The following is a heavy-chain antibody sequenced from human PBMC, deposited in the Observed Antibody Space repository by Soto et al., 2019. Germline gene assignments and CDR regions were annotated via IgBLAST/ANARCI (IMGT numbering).Heavy chain of an antibody. J-gene: IGHJ6*02. CDR2: INHSGST. Sequence: SETLSLTCAVYGGSFSGYYWSWIRQPPGKGLEWIGEINHSGSTNYNPSLKSRVTISVDTSKNQFSLKLSSVTAADTAVYYCAGRPRYGSGSYYKGWDSYGYYYYYGMDVWGQGTTVTVSS. D-gene: IGHD3-10*01. V-gene: IGHV4-34*01. CDR3: AGRPRYGSGSYYKGWDSYGYYYYYGMDV. CDR1: GGSFSGYY.